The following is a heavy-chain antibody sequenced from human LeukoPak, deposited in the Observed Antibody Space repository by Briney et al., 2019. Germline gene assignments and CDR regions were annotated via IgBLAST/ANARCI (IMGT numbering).Heavy chain of an antibody. Sequence: PGGSLRLSCAASGFTFSSYSMNWVRQAPGKGLEWVSSISSSSSYIYYADSVKGRFTISRDNAKNSLYLQMNSLRAEDTAVYYCARAQNYYGSGSYSPDAFDIWGQGTMVTVSS. V-gene: IGHV3-21*01. D-gene: IGHD3-10*01. CDR3: ARAQNYYGSGSYSPDAFDI. CDR1: GFTFSSYS. CDR2: ISSSSSYI. J-gene: IGHJ3*02.